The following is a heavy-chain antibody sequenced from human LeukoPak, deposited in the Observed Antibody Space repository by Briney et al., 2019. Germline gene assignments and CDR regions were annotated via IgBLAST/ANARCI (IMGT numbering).Heavy chain of an antibody. CDR1: GFTFSSYG. CDR3: AKDIYGVDY. D-gene: IGHD4-17*01. Sequence: GGSLRLSCAASGFTFSSYGMHWVRQAPGKGLEWVAVISYDGSNKYYADSVKGRFTISRDNSKNTLYPQMSSLRAEDTAVYYCAKDIYGVDYWGQGTLVTVSS. V-gene: IGHV3-30*18. J-gene: IGHJ4*02. CDR2: ISYDGSNK.